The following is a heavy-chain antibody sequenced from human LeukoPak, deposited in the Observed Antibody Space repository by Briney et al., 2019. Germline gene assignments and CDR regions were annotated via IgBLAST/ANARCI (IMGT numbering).Heavy chain of an antibody. CDR2: IDADGSSA. Sequence: GGSLRLSCAASGITFSYYWMHWVRQAPGKGLVWVSRIDADGSSATYADSVMGRFTISRDNAKNTLYLQMNSLRAEDTAVYYCAREGGYDPFEYWGQGTLVTVSS. V-gene: IGHV3-74*01. CDR1: GITFSYYW. D-gene: IGHD5-12*01. J-gene: IGHJ4*02. CDR3: AREGGYDPFEY.